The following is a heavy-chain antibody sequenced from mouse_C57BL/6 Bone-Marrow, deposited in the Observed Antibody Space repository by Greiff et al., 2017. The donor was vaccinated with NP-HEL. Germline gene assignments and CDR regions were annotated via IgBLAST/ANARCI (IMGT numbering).Heavy chain of an antibody. Sequence: EVKLMESGPGLVKPSQSLSLTCSVTGYSITSGYYWNWIRQFPGNKLEWMGYISYDGSNNYNPSLKNRISITRDTSKNQFFLKLNSVTTEDTATYYCAREEFTTVVKAYWGQGTLVTVSA. D-gene: IGHD1-1*01. CDR2: ISYDGSN. V-gene: IGHV3-6*01. CDR1: GYSITSGYY. J-gene: IGHJ3*01. CDR3: AREEFTTVVKAY.